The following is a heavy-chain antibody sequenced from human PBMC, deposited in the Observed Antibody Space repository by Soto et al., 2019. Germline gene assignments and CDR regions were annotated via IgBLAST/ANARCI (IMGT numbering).Heavy chain of an antibody. CDR3: ARDYFDSSDYTTNWFDP. CDR1: GDSISNSRFY. D-gene: IGHD3-22*01. Sequence: QLQLQESGPGLVKSSETLSLTCSVSGDSISNSRFYWAWIRQPPGEGLEWIGSIYHTGNAYYNPSLKSRVTIFVDTPKNQFSLKLTSVTAADTALYYCARDYFDSSDYTTNWFDPWGQGTLVTVSS. J-gene: IGHJ5*02. V-gene: IGHV4-39*01. CDR2: IYHTGNA.